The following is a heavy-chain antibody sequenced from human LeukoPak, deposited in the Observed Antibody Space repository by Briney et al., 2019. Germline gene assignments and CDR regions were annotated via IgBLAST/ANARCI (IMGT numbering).Heavy chain of an antibody. Sequence: GGSLRLSCAASGFTFSSYEMNWVRQAPGKGLEWVSYISSSGSIIYYADSVKGRFTISRDNAKNSLYLQMNSLRAADTADYYCARGGYYFDYWGQGTLVTVSS. J-gene: IGHJ4*02. CDR3: ARGGYYFDY. V-gene: IGHV3-48*03. CDR2: ISSSGSII. CDR1: GFTFSSYE.